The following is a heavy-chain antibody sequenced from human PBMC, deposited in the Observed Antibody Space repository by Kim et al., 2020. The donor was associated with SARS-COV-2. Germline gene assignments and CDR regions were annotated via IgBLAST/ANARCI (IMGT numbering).Heavy chain of an antibody. CDR3: AKDFDYDSLDAFDI. J-gene: IGHJ3*02. Sequence: GGSLRLSCAVSGFTFSSYAMSWVRQAPGKGLEWVSVIYSGGSSTYYADSVKGRFTISRDNSKNTLYLQMNSLRAEDTAVYYCAKDFDYDSLDAFDIWGQGTMVTVSS. CDR1: GFTFSSYA. CDR2: IYSGGSST. D-gene: IGHD3-22*01. V-gene: IGHV3-23*03.